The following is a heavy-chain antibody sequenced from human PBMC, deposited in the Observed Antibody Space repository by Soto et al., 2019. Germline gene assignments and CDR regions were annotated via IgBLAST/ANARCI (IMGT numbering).Heavy chain of an antibody. D-gene: IGHD2-15*01. V-gene: IGHV1-18*01. CDR2: SSAYNGNT. J-gene: IGHJ6*02. Sequence: QVQLVQSGAEVKKPGASVKVSCKASGYTFTSYGISWVRQAPGQGLEWMGWSSAYNGNTNYAQKLQGRVTMTTDTATSTAYMELRSLRSDDTAVYYCARDRYCSGGSCFLFSYGMDVWGQGTTVTVSS. CDR3: ARDRYCSGGSCFLFSYGMDV. CDR1: GYTFTSYG.